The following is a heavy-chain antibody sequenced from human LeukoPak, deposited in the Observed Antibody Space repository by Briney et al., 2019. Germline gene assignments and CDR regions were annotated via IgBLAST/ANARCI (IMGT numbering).Heavy chain of an antibody. CDR3: ARPSYYDSSGLFHY. J-gene: IGHJ4*02. CDR1: GFTFGSYA. D-gene: IGHD3-22*01. V-gene: IGHV3-23*01. CDR2: VSGSGGST. Sequence: SGGSLRLSCAASGFTFGSYAMSWVRQAPGKGLEWVSAVSGSGGSTYYTDSVKGRFTISRDNSKNTLYLQMNSLGAEDTAVYYCARPSYYDSSGLFHYWGQGTLVTVSS.